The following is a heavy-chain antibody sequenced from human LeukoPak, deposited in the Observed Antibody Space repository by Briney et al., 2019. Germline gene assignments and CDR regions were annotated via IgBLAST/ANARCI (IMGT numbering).Heavy chain of an antibody. J-gene: IGHJ6*03. CDR1: GGSFSGYY. D-gene: IGHD2-15*01. V-gene: IGHV4-34*01. Sequence: SETLSLTCAVYGGSFSGYYWSWIRQPPGKGLELVGEINHSGSTNYNPSLKSRVTISVDTSKNQFSLKLSSVTAADTAVYYCARDYRYCSGGSCYTRPSYYYYYMDVWGKGTTVTVSS. CDR2: INHSGST. CDR3: ARDYRYCSGGSCYTRPSYYYYYMDV.